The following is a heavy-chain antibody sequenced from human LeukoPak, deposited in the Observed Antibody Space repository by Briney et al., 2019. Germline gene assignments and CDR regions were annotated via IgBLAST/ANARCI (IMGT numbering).Heavy chain of an antibody. J-gene: IGHJ3*02. Sequence: GASVKVSCKASGGTFSSYAISWVRQAPGQGLEWMGGIIPIFGTANYAQKFQGRVTITTDESTSTAYMELSSLRSEDTAVYYCARSTPQSRVLRFLEWFRAFDIWGQGTMVTVSS. CDR2: IIPIFGTA. CDR1: GGTFSSYA. D-gene: IGHD3-3*01. CDR3: ARSTPQSRVLRFLEWFRAFDI. V-gene: IGHV1-69*05.